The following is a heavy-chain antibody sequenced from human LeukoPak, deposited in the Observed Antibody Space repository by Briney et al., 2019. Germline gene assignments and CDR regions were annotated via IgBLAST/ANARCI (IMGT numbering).Heavy chain of an antibody. CDR3: ARVGSGGWFDP. Sequence: GQGVEXMGGIIPIFGTANYAQKFQGRVTITTDESTSKAYMEVSSLRSEDTAVYYCARVGSGGWFDPWGQGTLVTVSS. V-gene: IGHV1-69*05. D-gene: IGHD1-26*01. J-gene: IGHJ5*02. CDR2: IIPIFGTA.